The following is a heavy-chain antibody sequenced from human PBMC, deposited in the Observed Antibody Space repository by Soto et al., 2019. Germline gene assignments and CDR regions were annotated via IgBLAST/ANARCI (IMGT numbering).Heavy chain of an antibody. D-gene: IGHD3-3*01. CDR3: AKERQGFWSGYYTAWFDP. CDR2: ISGSGGST. J-gene: IGHJ5*02. Sequence: GGSLSLSCAASGFTFSSYAMSWVRQAPGKGLEWVSAISGSGGSTYYADSVKGRFTISRDNSKNTLYLQMNSLRAEDTAVYYFAKERQGFWSGYYTAWFDPWAQGTLVTVSS. CDR1: GFTFSSYA. V-gene: IGHV3-23*01.